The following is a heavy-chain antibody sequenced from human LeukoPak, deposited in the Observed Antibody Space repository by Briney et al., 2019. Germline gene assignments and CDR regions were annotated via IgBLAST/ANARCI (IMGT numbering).Heavy chain of an antibody. J-gene: IGHJ6*02. D-gene: IGHD5-18*01. CDR2: ICYDGSNK. CDR1: GFTFSSYG. V-gene: IGHV3-33*01. Sequence: GGSLRLSCAASGFTFSSYGMHWVRQAPGKGLEWVAVICYDGSNKYYADSVKGRFTISRDNSKNTLYLQMNSLRAEDTAVYYCARGARTAMAAKLIYYYYGMDVWGQGTTVTVSS. CDR3: ARGARTAMAAKLIYYYYGMDV.